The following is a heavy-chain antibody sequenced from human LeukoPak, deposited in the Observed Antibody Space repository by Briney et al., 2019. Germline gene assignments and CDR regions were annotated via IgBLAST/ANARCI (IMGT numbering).Heavy chain of an antibody. V-gene: IGHV4-61*01. CDR2: IYYSGST. CDR1: GGSISSGSYY. CDR3: ARRFGYGSYGMDV. D-gene: IGHD3-10*01. Sequence: PSQTLSLTCTVSGGSISSGSYYWSWIRQPPGKGLEWIGYIYYSGSTNYNPSLKSRVTISVDTSKNQFSLKLSSVTAADTAVYYCARRFGYGSYGMDVWGQGTTVTVSS. J-gene: IGHJ6*02.